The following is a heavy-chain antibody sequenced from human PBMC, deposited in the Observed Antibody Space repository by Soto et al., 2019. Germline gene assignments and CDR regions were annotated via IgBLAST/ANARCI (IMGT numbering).Heavy chain of an antibody. Sequence: GGSLRLSCAASGFTFSSYAMSWVRQAPGKGLEWVSAISGSGGSTYYADSVKGRFTISRDNSKNTLYLQMNSLRAEDTAVYYCARGSYVDDFWSGGSGPWGQGTLVTVSS. CDR3: ARGSYVDDFWSGGSGP. J-gene: IGHJ5*02. V-gene: IGHV3-23*01. D-gene: IGHD3-3*01. CDR2: ISGSGGST. CDR1: GFTFSSYA.